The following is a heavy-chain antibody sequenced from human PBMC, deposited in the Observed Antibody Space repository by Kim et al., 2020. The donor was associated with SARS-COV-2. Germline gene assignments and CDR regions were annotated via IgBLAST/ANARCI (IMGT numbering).Heavy chain of an antibody. CDR1: GFTFSSYA. V-gene: IGHV3-23*01. J-gene: IGHJ4*01. CDR3: AKGDRNHWAFFD. CDR2: VIGVVGNT. Sequence: GGSLRLSCAASGFTFSSYAMSWVRQAPGKGPEWVSLVIGVVGNTNHAASVKGRFSLSRDHSTHTLYLQMTSLRADDTSFYYCAKGDRNHWAFFD. D-gene: IGHD1-1*01.